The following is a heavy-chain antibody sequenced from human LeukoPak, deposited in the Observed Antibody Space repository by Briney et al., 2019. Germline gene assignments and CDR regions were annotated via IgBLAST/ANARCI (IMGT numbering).Heavy chain of an antibody. Sequence: GGSLRLSCAASGFTFSNYWMTWVRQAPGKGXXXXXXINRDGSERXXXXXXXXXXTIXXDDAKSSLYXQMNSLRAEDTAVYYCAXDLGWELVHWYFDLWGRGTLVTVSS. D-gene: IGHD1-26*01. V-gene: IGHV3-7*03. CDR3: AXDLGWELVHWYFDL. CDR1: GFTFSNYW. J-gene: IGHJ2*01. CDR2: INRDGSER.